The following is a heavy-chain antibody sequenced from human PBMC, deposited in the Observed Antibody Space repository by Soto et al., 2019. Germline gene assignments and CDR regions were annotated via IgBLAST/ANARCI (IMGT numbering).Heavy chain of an antibody. V-gene: IGHV3-21*01. CDR3: AREIRRYGFDY. Sequence: PGGSLRLSCAAFGFSFSTYNMNWVRQAPGKGLEWVSSISTSGTYTYYADSVKGRFTISRDNAKNSLYLQMNSLRAEDTAVYYCAREIRRYGFDYWGQGTLVTVSS. CDR2: ISTSGTYT. J-gene: IGHJ4*02. D-gene: IGHD1-1*01. CDR1: GFSFSTYN.